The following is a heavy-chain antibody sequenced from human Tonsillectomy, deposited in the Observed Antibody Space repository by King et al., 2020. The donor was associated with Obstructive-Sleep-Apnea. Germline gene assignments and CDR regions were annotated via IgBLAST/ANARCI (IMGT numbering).Heavy chain of an antibody. CDR1: GFTFSSYS. V-gene: IGHV3-21*01. D-gene: IGHD6-13*01. Sequence: VQLVESGGGLVKPGGSLRLSCAASGFTFSSYSMNWFRQAPGKGLEWVSSIISTSSNIYYAVSVKGRFTISRENAKKSLYLQVSSLSAEDTAVYYCAREFHIAAATDYYYYGLDVWGQGTTVTVSS. CDR2: IISTSSNI. J-gene: IGHJ6*02. CDR3: AREFHIAAATDYYYYGLDV.